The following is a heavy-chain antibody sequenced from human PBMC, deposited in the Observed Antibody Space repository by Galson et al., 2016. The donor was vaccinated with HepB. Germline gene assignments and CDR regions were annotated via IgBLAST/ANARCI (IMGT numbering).Heavy chain of an antibody. CDR1: GGSFSGYY. D-gene: IGHD2-2*01. CDR3: ARGRYLVGYCTSTSCRKTYYFDY. CDR2: INQSGST. J-gene: IGHJ4*02. V-gene: IGHV4-34*01. Sequence: ETLSLTCSVYGGSFSGYYWNWIRQPPGKGLEWIGEINQSGSTNYNPSLKSRVIISVDTSKNQFSLNLRSLTAADTAVYYCARGRYLVGYCTSTSCRKTYYFDYWGQGNLVTVSS.